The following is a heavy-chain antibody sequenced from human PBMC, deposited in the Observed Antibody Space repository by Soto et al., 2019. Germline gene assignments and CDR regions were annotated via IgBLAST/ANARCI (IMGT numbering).Heavy chain of an antibody. CDR3: AKGRVAYGGNEGGY. CDR1: GFTFSSYA. Sequence: EVQLLESGGGLVQPGGSLRLSCAASGFTFSSYAMSWVRQAPGKGLEWVSAISGSGGSTYYADSVKGRFTISRDNSKNTLYLQMNSLRAEDKAVYYCAKGRVAYGGNEGGYWGQGTLVTVSS. V-gene: IGHV3-23*01. CDR2: ISGSGGST. J-gene: IGHJ4*02. D-gene: IGHD2-15*01.